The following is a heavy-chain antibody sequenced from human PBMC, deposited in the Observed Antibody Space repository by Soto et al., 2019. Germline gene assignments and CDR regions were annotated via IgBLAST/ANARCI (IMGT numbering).Heavy chain of an antibody. D-gene: IGHD2-2*01. Sequence: EVQLLESGGGLVQPGGPLRLSCAASGFTFSSYVMSWVRQAPGKGLEWVSAISGSGGSTYYADSVKGRFTISRDNSKNTLYLQMNSLRAEDTAVYYCAKGRGYCSSTSCYVGSDYWGQGTLVTVSS. V-gene: IGHV3-23*01. CDR2: ISGSGGST. J-gene: IGHJ4*02. CDR1: GFTFSSYV. CDR3: AKGRGYCSSTSCYVGSDY.